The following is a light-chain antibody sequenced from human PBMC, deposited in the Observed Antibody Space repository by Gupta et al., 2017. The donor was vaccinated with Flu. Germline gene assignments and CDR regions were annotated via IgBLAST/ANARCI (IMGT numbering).Light chain of an antibody. Sequence: IRMTQSPSSFSASTGDSVTITCRACQGISTYLAWYQQKPGKAPKLLIYAVSTLESGVPSRFSGSGTGTDFTLTISCLQSEDFATYYCLQDASSPWTFGQGTKVEIK. CDR3: LQDASSPWT. J-gene: IGKJ1*01. V-gene: IGKV1-8*01. CDR2: AVS. CDR1: QGISTY.